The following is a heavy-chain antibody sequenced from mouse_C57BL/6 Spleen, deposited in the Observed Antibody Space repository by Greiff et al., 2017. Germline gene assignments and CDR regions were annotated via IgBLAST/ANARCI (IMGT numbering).Heavy chain of an antibody. CDR3: AGCDAY. CDR1: GYTFTSSW. J-gene: IGHJ3*01. V-gene: IGHV1-55*01. CDR2: IYPGSGST. Sequence: VQLQQSGAELVKPGASVKMSCKASGYTFTSSWITWVKQRPGPGLEWIGDIYPGSGSTNYNEKFKSKATLTVDTSSSTAYMQRSSLASEDSAVYYCAGCDAYWGQGTLVTVSA.